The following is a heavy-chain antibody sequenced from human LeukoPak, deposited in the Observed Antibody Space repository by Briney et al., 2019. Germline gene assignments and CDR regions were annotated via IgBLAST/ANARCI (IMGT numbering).Heavy chain of an antibody. Sequence: PSGTLSLTCGVSGVXISSSEWWIWVRQPPGQGLEWIVEIHRAGRTRYNPSLKSRVTISMDYSKNQFSLKLTSVTAADTAIYYCGKTDIYFNPIDYWGPGSLVTVSS. CDR1: GVXISSSEW. V-gene: IGHV4-4*02. D-gene: IGHD3-9*01. CDR3: GKTDIYFNPIDY. J-gene: IGHJ4*02. CDR2: IHRAGRT.